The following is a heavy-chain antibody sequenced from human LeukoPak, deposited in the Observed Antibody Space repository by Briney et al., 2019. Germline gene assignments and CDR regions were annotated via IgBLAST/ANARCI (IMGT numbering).Heavy chain of an antibody. CDR1: GGTFSSYA. J-gene: IGHJ4*02. Sequence: ASVKVSCKASGGTFSSYAISWVRQAPGQGLEWMGGIIPIFGTANYAQKFQGRVTITTDESTSTAYMELSSLRSEDTAVYYCARYGAAVTRGTRPKYFDYWGQGTLVTVSS. V-gene: IGHV1-69*05. CDR2: IIPIFGTA. D-gene: IGHD4/OR15-4a*01. CDR3: ARYGAAVTRGTRPKYFDY.